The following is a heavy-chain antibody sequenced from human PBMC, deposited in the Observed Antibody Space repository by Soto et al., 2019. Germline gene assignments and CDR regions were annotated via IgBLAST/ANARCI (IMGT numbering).Heavy chain of an antibody. CDR2: IRPFKGDT. D-gene: IGHD3-10*01. V-gene: IGHV1-45*01. Sequence: QEQLVQSGPEVKKTGSSVKLSCRSTSTHRFLHWVRQAPGQPLEWVGWIRPFKGDTNYAQKFQDRVTITRDRSLTTTYMELRTLTSEDTGIYYCAGTYGSGTLYNRNYYGMDVWGQGTAVTVSS. CDR3: AGTYGSGTLYNRNYYGMDV. J-gene: IGHJ6*02. CDR1: STSTHRF.